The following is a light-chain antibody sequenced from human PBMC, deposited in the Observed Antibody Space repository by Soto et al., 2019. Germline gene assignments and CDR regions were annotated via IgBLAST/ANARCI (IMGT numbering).Light chain of an antibody. J-gene: IGLJ1*01. CDR3: SSYAGSKNFV. CDR1: SSDVGYYDY. CDR2: EVT. V-gene: IGLV2-8*01. Sequence: QSALTQPPSASGFPGQSVTISCTGTSSDVGYYDYVSWYQQHPGKAPKLVIYEVTKRPSGVPDRVSASKSGNTASLTVSGLGAEDEADYYCSSYAGSKNFVLGSGTKLTVL.